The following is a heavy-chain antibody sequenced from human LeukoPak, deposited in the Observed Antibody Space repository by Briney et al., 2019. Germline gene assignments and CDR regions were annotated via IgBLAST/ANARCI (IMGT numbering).Heavy chain of an antibody. J-gene: IGHJ4*02. D-gene: IGHD3-10*01. Sequence: GGSLRLSCAASGFTFSSYWMHWVRQAPGKGLVWVSRINSDGSSTSYADSVKGRFTISRDNAKNTLYLQMNSLRAEDTALYYCARLRWFGELSTYFDYWGQGTLVTVSS. CDR3: ARLRWFGELSTYFDY. CDR2: INSDGSST. V-gene: IGHV3-74*01. CDR1: GFTFSSYW.